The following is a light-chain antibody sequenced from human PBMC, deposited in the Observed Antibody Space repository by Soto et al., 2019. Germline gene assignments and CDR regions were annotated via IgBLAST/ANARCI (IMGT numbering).Light chain of an antibody. CDR3: QQRSNWPLT. CDR1: QSISRY. J-gene: IGKJ4*01. CDR2: DAS. V-gene: IGKV3-11*01. Sequence: EIVLTQSPATLSLSPGERATLSCRASQSISRYLVWYQQKPGQAPRLLINDASNRATSIPVRFSGSGSGTDFTLTISSLEPEDFAVYYCQQRSNWPLTFGGGTKVEIK.